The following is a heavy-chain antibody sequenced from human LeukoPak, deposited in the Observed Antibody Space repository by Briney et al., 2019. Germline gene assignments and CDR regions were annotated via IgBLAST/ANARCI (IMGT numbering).Heavy chain of an antibody. CDR2: IYHSGST. Sequence: SETLSLTCAVSGYSISSGYYWGWIRQPPGKGLEWIGSIYHSGSTYYNPSLKSRVTISVDTSKNQFSLKLSSVTAADTAVYYCARGGPPYGYYYYYYVDVWGKGTTVTVSS. CDR1: GYSISSGYY. CDR3: ARGGPPYGYYYYYYVDV. D-gene: IGHD3-10*01. J-gene: IGHJ6*03. V-gene: IGHV4-38-2*01.